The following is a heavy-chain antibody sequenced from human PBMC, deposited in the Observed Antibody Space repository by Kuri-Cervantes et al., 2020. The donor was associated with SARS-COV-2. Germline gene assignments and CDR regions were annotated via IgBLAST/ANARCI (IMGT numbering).Heavy chain of an antibody. D-gene: IGHD3-3*01. Sequence: GESLKISCVASGFTFSAYTLNWVRQAPGEGLEWVSSITRSSVYISYADSLKGRLTISRDNAKNSLYLQMNSLRAEDTAVYYCAKAIRRYDFWSGYSDYWGQGTLVTVFS. CDR3: AKAIRRYDFWSGYSDY. V-gene: IGHV3-21*01. CDR1: GFTFSAYT. CDR2: ITRSSVYI. J-gene: IGHJ4*02.